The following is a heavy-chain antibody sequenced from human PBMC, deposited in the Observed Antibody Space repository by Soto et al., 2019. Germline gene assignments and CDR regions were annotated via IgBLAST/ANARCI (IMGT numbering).Heavy chain of an antibody. CDR1: GFTFSRYG. Sequence: GSLVLACSASGFTFSRYGRHWVRQAPGKGLEWAAVIWYYGSNRHHADSVRVRFTISRDNSKNTLYLQMNSLRAEDTAVYYWARGNGPTGRGSHNTGFDYWGQGTLVTVYS. J-gene: IGHJ4*02. V-gene: IGHV3-33*01. D-gene: IGHD1-26*01. CDR3: ARGNGPTGRGSHNTGFDY. CDR2: IWYYGSNR.